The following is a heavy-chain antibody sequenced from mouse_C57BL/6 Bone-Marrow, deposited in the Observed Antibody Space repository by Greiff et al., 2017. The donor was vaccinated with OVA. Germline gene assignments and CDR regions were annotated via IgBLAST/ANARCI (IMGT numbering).Heavy chain of an antibody. CDR1: GYTFTSYW. CDR2: IHPNSGST. D-gene: IGHD2-3*01. Sequence: QVQLQQPGAELVKPGASVKLSCKASGYTFTSYWMHWVKQRPGQGLEWIGMIHPNSGSTNYNEKFKSKATLTVDKSSSTAYVQLSSLTSEDSAVYYCARGRYDGYPRGWFAYWGQGTLVTVSA. V-gene: IGHV1-64*01. J-gene: IGHJ3*01. CDR3: ARGRYDGYPRGWFAY.